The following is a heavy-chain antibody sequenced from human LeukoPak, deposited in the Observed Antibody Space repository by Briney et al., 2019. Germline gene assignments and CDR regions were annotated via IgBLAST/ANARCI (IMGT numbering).Heavy chain of an antibody. J-gene: IGHJ6*02. CDR1: GFTFSSYS. CDR2: ISSSSSTI. CDR3: ARGPYCSSTSCPPPLYGMDV. V-gene: IGHV3-48*02. D-gene: IGHD2-2*01. Sequence: GGSLRLSCAASGFTFSSYSMNWVRQAPGKGLEWVSYISSSSSTIYYADSVKGRFTISRDNAKNSLYLQMNSLRDEDTAVYYCARGPYCSSTSCPPPLYGMDVWGQGTTVTVSS.